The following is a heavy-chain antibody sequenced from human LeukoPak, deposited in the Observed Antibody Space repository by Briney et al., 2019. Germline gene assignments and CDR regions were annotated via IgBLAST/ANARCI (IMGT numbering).Heavy chain of an antibody. CDR2: ISGSNGNT. Sequence: ASVKVSCKASGYSFTRYGMIWVRQAPGQGLEWIGWISGSNGNTNYAQKFQGRVTLTTDTSASTAYMELRSLRSDDTAVYYCARSKVGATSTFDYWGQGTLVTASS. CDR1: GYSFTRYG. J-gene: IGHJ4*02. V-gene: IGHV1-18*01. CDR3: ARSKVGATSTFDY. D-gene: IGHD1-26*01.